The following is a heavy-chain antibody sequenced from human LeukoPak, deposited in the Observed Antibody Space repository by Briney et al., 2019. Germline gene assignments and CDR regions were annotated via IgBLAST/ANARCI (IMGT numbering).Heavy chain of an antibody. Sequence: SETLSLTCAVYGGSFSGYYWSWIRQPPGKGLEWIGEINHSGSTNYNPSLKSRVTISVDTSKNQFSLKLSSVTAADTAVYYCARQSYRRAFDIWGQGTMVTVSS. J-gene: IGHJ3*02. D-gene: IGHD1-1*01. CDR3: ARQSYRRAFDI. V-gene: IGHV4-34*01. CDR2: INHSGST. CDR1: GGSFSGYY.